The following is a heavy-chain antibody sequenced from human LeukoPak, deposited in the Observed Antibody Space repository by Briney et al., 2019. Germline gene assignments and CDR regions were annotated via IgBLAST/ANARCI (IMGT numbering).Heavy chain of an antibody. CDR2: INPSGGST. Sequence: ASVKVSCKASGYTFISYYMHWVRQAPGQGLEWMGIINPSGGSTSYAQKFQGRLTMTRDTSTRTVYMELSSLRSEDTAVYYCARDSSRGYNNYYFDYWGQGTLVTVSS. D-gene: IGHD5-24*01. CDR1: GYTFISYY. CDR3: ARDSSRGYNNYYFDY. V-gene: IGHV1-46*01. J-gene: IGHJ4*02.